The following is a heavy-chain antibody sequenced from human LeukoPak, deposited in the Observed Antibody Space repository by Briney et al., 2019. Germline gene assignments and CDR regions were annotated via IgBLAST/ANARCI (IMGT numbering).Heavy chain of an antibody. D-gene: IGHD7-27*01. CDR1: GDSINSSDYY. J-gene: IGHJ4*02. Sequence: SETLSLTCTVPGDSINSSDYYWAWIRQPPGEGLEWIATIYYSGSTYYKPSLKSRLTISVDSSKNQFSLKMNSVTAADTAVYYCARHGNWDPFDYWGQGTLVTVSS. V-gene: IGHV4-39*01. CDR3: ARHGNWDPFDY. CDR2: IYYSGST.